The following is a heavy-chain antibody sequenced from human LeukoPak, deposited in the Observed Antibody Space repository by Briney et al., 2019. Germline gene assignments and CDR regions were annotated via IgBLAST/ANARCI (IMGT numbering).Heavy chain of an antibody. Sequence: GGSLRLSCAASGFTVSSNCMSWVRQAPGKGLEWVSSISSSSSYIYYADSVKGRFTISRDNAKNSLDLQLNNLSAEDTATYYCARVRYDSGWFDYWGQGTLVTVSS. CDR3: ARVRYDSGWFDY. J-gene: IGHJ5*01. D-gene: IGHD6-19*01. CDR1: GFTVSSNC. V-gene: IGHV3-21*01. CDR2: ISSSSSYI.